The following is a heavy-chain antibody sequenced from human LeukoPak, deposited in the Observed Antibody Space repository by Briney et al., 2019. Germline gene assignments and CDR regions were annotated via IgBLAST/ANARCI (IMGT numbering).Heavy chain of an antibody. CDR3: AKDNRGHSYGYFDY. V-gene: IGHV3-9*01. CDR2: ISWNSGSI. Sequence: GGSLRLSCAASGFTFDDYAMHWVRQAPGKGLEWVSGISWNSGSIGYADSVKGRFTISRDNAKNSLYLQMNSLRAEDTALYYCAKDNRGHSYGYFDYWGQGTLVTVSS. D-gene: IGHD5-18*01. J-gene: IGHJ4*02. CDR1: GFTFDDYA.